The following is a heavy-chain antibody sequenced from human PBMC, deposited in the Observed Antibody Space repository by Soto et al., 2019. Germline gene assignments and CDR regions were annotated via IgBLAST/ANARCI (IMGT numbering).Heavy chain of an antibody. CDR3: ARDGIVVVPAASPLDY. CDR1: GFTFSSYS. Sequence: PGGSLRLSCAASGFTFSSYSMNWVRQAPGKGLEWVSSISSSSSYIYYADSVKGRFTISRDNAKNSLYLQMNSLRAEDTAVYYCARDGIVVVPAASPLDYWGQGTLVTVSS. CDR2: ISSSSSYI. J-gene: IGHJ4*02. V-gene: IGHV3-21*01. D-gene: IGHD2-2*01.